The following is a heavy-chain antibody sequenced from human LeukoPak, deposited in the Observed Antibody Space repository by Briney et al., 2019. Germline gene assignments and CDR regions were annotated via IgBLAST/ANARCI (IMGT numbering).Heavy chain of an antibody. Sequence: GGSLTLSCAASGFTFSSYAMSWVRQAPGKGLEWVSAISGSGGSTYYADSVKGRFTISRDNSKNTLYLQTNSLRPELTAVYYRAKELRAILVAATPIACWGQGTLVTVSS. CDR3: AKELRAILVAATPIAC. V-gene: IGHV3-23*01. J-gene: IGHJ4*02. D-gene: IGHD2-15*01. CDR2: ISGSGGST. CDR1: GFTFSSYA.